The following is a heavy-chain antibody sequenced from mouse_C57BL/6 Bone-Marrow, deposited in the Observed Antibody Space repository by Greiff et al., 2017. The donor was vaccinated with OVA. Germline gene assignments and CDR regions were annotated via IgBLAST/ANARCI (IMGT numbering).Heavy chain of an antibody. CDR2: IDPSSGNT. D-gene: IGHD1-3*01. Sequence: VQLQQSGAELARPGASVKLSCTASGYTFTSYGISWVKQRTGQGLEWIGEIDPSSGNTYYNEKIKGKATLTADKSSSTAFMELRSLTSEDSAVYFCGVPSKGWYFDVWGTGTTVTVSS. V-gene: IGHV1-81*01. CDR1: GYTFTSYG. J-gene: IGHJ1*03. CDR3: GVPSKGWYFDV.